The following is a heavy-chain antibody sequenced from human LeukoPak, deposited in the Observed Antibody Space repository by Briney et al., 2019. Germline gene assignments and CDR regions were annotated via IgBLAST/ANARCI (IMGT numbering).Heavy chain of an antibody. CDR2: INHSGST. D-gene: IGHD2-2*01. J-gene: IGHJ4*02. CDR1: GGSSSGYY. Sequence: PETLSLTCAVYGGSSSGYYWSWIRQPPGEGLEWVGEINHSGSTNYNPSLTSRDTISVDTSKNQFSLRLSSVTAAGTAVYYCARGRGYRPLPGPFDYWGQGTLVTVPS. CDR3: ARGRGYRPLPGPFDY. V-gene: IGHV4-34*01.